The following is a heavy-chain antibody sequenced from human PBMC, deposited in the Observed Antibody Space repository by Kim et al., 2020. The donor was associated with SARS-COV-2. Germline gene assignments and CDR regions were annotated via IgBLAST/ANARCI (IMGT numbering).Heavy chain of an antibody. CDR3: TRDRFWSGSNYYIMDV. D-gene: IGHD3-3*01. Sequence: SQTLSLTCAISGDSVSSNSAAWNWIRQSPSRGLEWLGRTYYRSKWYNDYAVSVKSRITINPDTSKNQFSLQLNSVTPEDTAVYYCTRDRFWSGSNYYIMDVCGQGTTVTVSS. V-gene: IGHV6-1*01. CDR1: GDSVSSNSAA. J-gene: IGHJ6*02. CDR2: TYYRSKWYN.